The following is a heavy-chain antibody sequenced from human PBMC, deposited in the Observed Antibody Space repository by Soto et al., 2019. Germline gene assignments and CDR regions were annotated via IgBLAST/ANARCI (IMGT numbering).Heavy chain of an antibody. J-gene: IGHJ4*02. CDR2: IVKDGNEK. CDR3: ARDWGGLGY. D-gene: IGHD3-10*01. V-gene: IGHV3-7*03. Sequence: GGSLRLSCAASGFTFSNYWMTWVRQAPGKGLEWVANIVKDGNEKSYVDSVKGRFTISRDNAKNSLYLEMNNLRVEDTAVYYCARDWGGLGYWGQGALVTVSS. CDR1: GFTFSNYW.